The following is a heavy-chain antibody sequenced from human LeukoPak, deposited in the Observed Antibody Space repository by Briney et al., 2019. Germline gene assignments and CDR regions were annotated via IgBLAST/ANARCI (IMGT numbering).Heavy chain of an antibody. CDR1: GFTFSTYA. D-gene: IGHD6-13*01. CDR3: ARDIQSSSWFYYYYYGMDV. CDR2: ISYDGSNK. Sequence: GRSLRLSCAGSGFTFSTYAMHWVRQAPGKELEWVAVISYDGSNKYYADSVKGRFTISRDNSKNTLYLQMNSLRAEDTAEYYCARDIQSSSWFYYYYYGMDVWGKGTTVTVSS. J-gene: IGHJ6*04. V-gene: IGHV3-30*04.